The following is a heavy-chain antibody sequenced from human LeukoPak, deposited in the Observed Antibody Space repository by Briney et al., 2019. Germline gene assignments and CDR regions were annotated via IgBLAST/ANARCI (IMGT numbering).Heavy chain of an antibody. CDR2: IKKEGSEK. CDR3: AANGGPFDF. V-gene: IGHV3-7*05. Sequence: GGSLRPSCAASGFTFRSYWMSWVRQAPGKGLEFVANIKKEGSEKYYVDSVKGRFTTFRDNAKNSLYLQMNGLRAEDTAVYYRAANGGPFDFWGQGTLVTVSA. CDR1: GFTFRSYW. J-gene: IGHJ4*02. D-gene: IGHD4-23*01.